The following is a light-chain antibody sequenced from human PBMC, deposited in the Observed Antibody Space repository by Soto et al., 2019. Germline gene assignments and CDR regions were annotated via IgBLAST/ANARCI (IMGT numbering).Light chain of an antibody. CDR1: SSDFDGFKY. V-gene: IGLV2-14*01. CDR2: EVS. Sequence: QPVLTQPASVSGSPGQSITISCTGTSSDFDGFKYVSWYQHHPGKAPKLMIYEVSNRPSGVSYRFSGSKSGNTASLTISGLQAEDEADYYCGSYTTSSTLPYVFGTGTKVTVL. CDR3: GSYTTSSTLPYV. J-gene: IGLJ1*01.